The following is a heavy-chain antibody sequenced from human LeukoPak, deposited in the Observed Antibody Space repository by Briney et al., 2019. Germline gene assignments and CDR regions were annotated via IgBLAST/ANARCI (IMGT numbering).Heavy chain of an antibody. J-gene: IGHJ5*02. CDR2: MNPNRGNT. Sequence: RASVKVSCKASGYTFTSYDINWVRQATGQGLEWMGWMNPNRGNTGYAQKFQGRVTITRNTSISTAYMEMSSLRSEDTAVYYCARGGDLPIVRAAINWFDPWGQGTLVTVSS. V-gene: IGHV1-8*03. CDR1: GYTFTSYD. CDR3: ARGGDLPIVRAAINWFDP. D-gene: IGHD2-2*01.